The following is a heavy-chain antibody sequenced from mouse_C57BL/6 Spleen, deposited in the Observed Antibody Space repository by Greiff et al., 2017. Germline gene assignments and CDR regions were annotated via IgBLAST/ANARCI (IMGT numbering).Heavy chain of an antibody. CDR2: ISSGGSYT. CDR1: GFTFSSYG. Sequence: EVQLQQSGGDLVKPGGSLKLSCAASGFTFSSYGMSWVRQTPDKRLEWVATISSGGSYTYYPDSVKGRFTISRDNAKNTLYLQMSSLKSEDTAMYYCARQGYGSSYWFAYWGQGTLVTVSA. CDR3: ARQGYGSSYWFAY. D-gene: IGHD1-1*01. J-gene: IGHJ3*01. V-gene: IGHV5-6*01.